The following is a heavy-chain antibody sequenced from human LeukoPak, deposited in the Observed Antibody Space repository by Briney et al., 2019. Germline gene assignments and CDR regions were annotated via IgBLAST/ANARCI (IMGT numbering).Heavy chain of an antibody. V-gene: IGHV4-34*01. CDR1: GFTFGDYA. Sequence: GSLRLSCTASGFTFGDYAMSWFRQAPGKGLEWIGEINHSGSTNYNPSLKSRVTISVDTSKNQFSLKLSSVTAADTAVYYCARSSSGWYGDWFDPWGQGTLVTVSS. J-gene: IGHJ5*02. CDR2: INHSGST. D-gene: IGHD6-19*01. CDR3: ARSSSGWYGDWFDP.